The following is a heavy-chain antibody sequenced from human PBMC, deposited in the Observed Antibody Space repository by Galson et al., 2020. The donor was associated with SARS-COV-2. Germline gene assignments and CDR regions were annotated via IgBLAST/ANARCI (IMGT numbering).Heavy chain of an antibody. V-gene: IGHV4-31*11. Sequence: SQTLSLTCAASGGSITSDGHYLSWHRQHPGKGLECIGYNYSSGSTYYNPSLKSRVTISLDTSKKQFSLNVNSVTAADTAVYYCARGGSGWLNYFDDWGQGTLVTVSS. CDR3: ARGGSGWLNYFDD. CDR1: GGSITSDGHY. CDR2: NYSSGST. J-gene: IGHJ4*02. D-gene: IGHD6-19*01.